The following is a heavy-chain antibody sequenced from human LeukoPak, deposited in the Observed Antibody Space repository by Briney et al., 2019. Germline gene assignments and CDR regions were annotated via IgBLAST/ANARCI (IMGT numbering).Heavy chain of an antibody. CDR3: AKGYCSGGSCYYAAFDI. V-gene: IGHV3-23*01. CDR2: ISGSGGST. CDR1: GFTCSSYA. J-gene: IGHJ3*02. Sequence: PGGSLRLSCAASGFTCSSYAMSWVRQAPGKGLEWVSAISGSGGSTYYADSVKGRFTISRDNSKNTLYLQMNSLRAEDTAVYYCAKGYCSGGSCYYAAFDIWGQGTMVTVSS. D-gene: IGHD2-15*01.